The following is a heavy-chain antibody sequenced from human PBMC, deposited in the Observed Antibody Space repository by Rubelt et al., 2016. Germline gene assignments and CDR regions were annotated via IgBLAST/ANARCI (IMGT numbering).Heavy chain of an antibody. D-gene: IGHD2-2*01. CDR2: INAGNGNT. CDR1: GYTFTSYA. CDR3: ARERDIVVVPAAIRALY. Sequence: QVQLVQSGAEVKKPGASVKVSCQASGYTFTSYAMHLVRQAPGQRLEWMGWINAGNGNTKYSQKFQGRVTITRDTSARTANMVLSSLRSEEPAVYYWARERDIVVVPAAIRALYWGQGTLVTVSS. J-gene: IGHJ4*02. V-gene: IGHV1-3*01.